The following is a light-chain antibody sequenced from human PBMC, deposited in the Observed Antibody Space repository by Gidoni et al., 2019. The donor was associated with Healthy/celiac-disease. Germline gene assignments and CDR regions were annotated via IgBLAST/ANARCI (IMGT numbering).Light chain of an antibody. J-gene: IGKJ4*01. V-gene: IGKV1-NL1*01. CDR3: QQYYSTPLT. Sequence: DSQMTQSPSSLSASVEDRVTITCRASQCIRNSLAWYQQKPGKAPKLLLYAASRLESGVPSRFSGSGSGTDYTLTISSLQPEDFATYYCQQYYSTPLTFGRGTKVEIK. CDR1: QCIRNS. CDR2: AAS.